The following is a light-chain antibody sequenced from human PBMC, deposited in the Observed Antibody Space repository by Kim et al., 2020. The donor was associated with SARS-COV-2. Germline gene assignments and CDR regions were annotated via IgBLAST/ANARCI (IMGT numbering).Light chain of an antibody. Sequence: EIVLTQSPATLSLSPGERATLSCRVSQSVSSYLAWYQQKPGQAPRLLIYDASNRATGIPARFSGSGSGTDFTLTISSLEPEDFAVYYCQQRSTLTFGGGTKVDIK. V-gene: IGKV3-11*01. J-gene: IGKJ4*01. CDR1: QSVSSY. CDR2: DAS. CDR3: QQRSTLT.